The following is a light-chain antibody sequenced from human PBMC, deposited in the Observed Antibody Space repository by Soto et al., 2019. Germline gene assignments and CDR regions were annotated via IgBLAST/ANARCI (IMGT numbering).Light chain of an antibody. Sequence: QAVVTQEPSLTVSPGGTVTLTCGSSTGAVTSGHYSYWFQQKPGRAPTTLIYDTTHKHSLTPARFSASLLGGKAALTLSGAQPEDAADYYCLLTVNGARVFGGGTKLTVL. CDR1: TGAVTSGHY. CDR3: LLTVNGARV. CDR2: DTT. J-gene: IGLJ2*01. V-gene: IGLV7-46*01.